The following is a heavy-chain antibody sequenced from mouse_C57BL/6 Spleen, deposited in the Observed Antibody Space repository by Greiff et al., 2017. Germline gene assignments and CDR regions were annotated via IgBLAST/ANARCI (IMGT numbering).Heavy chain of an antibody. V-gene: IGHV1-64*01. J-gene: IGHJ2*01. D-gene: IGHD1-1*01. CDR1: GYTFTSYW. Sequence: QVQLQQPGAELVKPGASVKLSCKASGYTFTSYWMHWVKQRPGQGLEWIGMIHPNSGSTNYNEKFKSKATLTVNKSSSTAYMQLSSLTSEDSAVYYCARPSTTVVADYWGQGTTLTVSS. CDR2: IHPNSGST. CDR3: ARPSTTVVADY.